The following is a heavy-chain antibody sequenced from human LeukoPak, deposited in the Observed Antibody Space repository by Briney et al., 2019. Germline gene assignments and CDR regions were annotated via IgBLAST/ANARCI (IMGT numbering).Heavy chain of an antibody. Sequence: SETLSLTCTVPGGSISSSDYYWGWIRQPPGKGLEWIGSIYYSGRTHYNPSLKSRVTISVDTSKNQFSLKVISVTAADTAVYYCARDDGRGVVTPYWGQGTLVTVSS. CDR2: IYYSGRT. V-gene: IGHV4-39*07. D-gene: IGHD2-21*02. CDR3: ARDDGRGVVTPY. CDR1: GGSISSSDYY. J-gene: IGHJ4*02.